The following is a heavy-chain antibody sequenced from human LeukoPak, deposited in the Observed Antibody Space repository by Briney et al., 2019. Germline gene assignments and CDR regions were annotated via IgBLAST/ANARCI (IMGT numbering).Heavy chain of an antibody. Sequence: GASVKVSCKTSGYTFTSYAMHWVRQAPGQGLEWMGWINTNTGNPTYAQGFTGRFVFSLDTSVSTAYLQISSLKPEDTAVYYCAREDSYYYYYMDVWGKGTAGTVSS. CDR1: GYTFTSYA. J-gene: IGHJ6*03. CDR2: INTNTGNP. V-gene: IGHV7-4-1*02. CDR3: AREDSYYYYYMDV.